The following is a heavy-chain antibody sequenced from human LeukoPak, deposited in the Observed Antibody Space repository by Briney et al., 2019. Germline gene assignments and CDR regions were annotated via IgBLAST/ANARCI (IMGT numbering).Heavy chain of an antibody. Sequence: PGGSLRLSCAASGFTFSSYEMNWVRQAPGKGLEWVSYISSSGSTIYYADSVKGRFTISRGNAKNSLYLQMNSLRAEDTAVYYCAREDCSSSSCYLAVYGLDVWGQGTTVTVSS. D-gene: IGHD2-2*01. J-gene: IGHJ6*02. CDR1: GFTFSSYE. CDR3: AREDCSSSSCYLAVYGLDV. V-gene: IGHV3-48*03. CDR2: ISSSGSTI.